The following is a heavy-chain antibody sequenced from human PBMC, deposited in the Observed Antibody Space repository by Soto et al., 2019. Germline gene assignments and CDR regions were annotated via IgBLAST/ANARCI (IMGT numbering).Heavy chain of an antibody. Sequence: PSETLSLTXTVSGGSISSSSYYWGWIRQPPGKGLEWIGSIYYSGSTYYNPSLKSRVTISVDTSKNQFSLKLSSVTAADTAVYYCARHEGIAAAGNWFDPWGQGTLVTVSS. CDR2: IYYSGST. D-gene: IGHD6-13*01. J-gene: IGHJ5*02. V-gene: IGHV4-39*01. CDR3: ARHEGIAAAGNWFDP. CDR1: GGSISSSSYY.